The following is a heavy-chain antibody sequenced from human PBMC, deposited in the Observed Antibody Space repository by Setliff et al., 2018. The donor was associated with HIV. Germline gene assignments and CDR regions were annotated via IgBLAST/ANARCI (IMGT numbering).Heavy chain of an antibody. J-gene: IGHJ4*02. V-gene: IGHV4-38-2*02. CDR3: AREEGGYYYDSSGYYFFDY. CDR2: IFPGGNT. Sequence: SETLSLTCTVSGFSISSNYYWGWIRQPPGKGLEWIGSIFPGGNTFYNPSLKSRVTISVDTSKNQFSLRLTSVTAADTAMYHCAREEGGYYYDSSGYYFFDYWGQGTLVTVSS. CDR1: GFSISSNYY. D-gene: IGHD3-22*01.